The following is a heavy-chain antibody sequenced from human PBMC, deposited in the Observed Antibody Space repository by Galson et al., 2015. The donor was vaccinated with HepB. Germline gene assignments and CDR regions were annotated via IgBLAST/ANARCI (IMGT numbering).Heavy chain of an antibody. CDR1: GYTFTSYG. D-gene: IGHD3-22*01. CDR3: ARATGDYYDSSGYSPFGY. Sequence: SVKVSCKASGYTFTSYGISWVRQAPGQGLEWMGWISAYNGNTNYAQKLQGRVTMTTDTSTSTAYMELRSLRSDDTAVYYCARATGDYYDSSGYSPFGYWGQGTLVTVSS. V-gene: IGHV1-18*01. CDR2: ISAYNGNT. J-gene: IGHJ4*02.